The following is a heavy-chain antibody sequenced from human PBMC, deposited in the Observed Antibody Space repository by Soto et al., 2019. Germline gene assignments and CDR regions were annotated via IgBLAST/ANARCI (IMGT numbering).Heavy chain of an antibody. CDR2: ISGGGIST. J-gene: IGHJ5*02. V-gene: IGHV3-23*01. CDR3: ARDATSMVRGSNNWFDP. CDR1: GFTFSNYA. D-gene: IGHD3-10*01. Sequence: EVQLLESGGGLVQPGGSLTLSCAASGFTFSNYAMSWVRQAPGKGLEWVSAISGGGISTYYADSVRGRFTISRDNSRNTLYLRMNTLRAEDTAVYYCARDATSMVRGSNNWFDPWGQGTLVTVSS.